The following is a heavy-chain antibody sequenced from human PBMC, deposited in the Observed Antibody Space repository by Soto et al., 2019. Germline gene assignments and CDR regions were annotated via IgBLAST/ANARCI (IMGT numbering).Heavy chain of an antibody. Sequence: PSETLSLTCTVSGGSISSGGYYWSWIRQHPGKGLEWIGYIYYSGSTYYNPSLKSRVTISVDTSKNQFSLKLSSVTAADTAVYYCARGRGSKRITSFGVAVKGDDAFDIWGKGTMVTV. V-gene: IGHV4-31*03. D-gene: IGHD3-3*01. J-gene: IGHJ3*02. CDR1: GGSISSGGYY. CDR2: IYYSGST. CDR3: ARGRGSKRITSFGVAVKGDDAFDI.